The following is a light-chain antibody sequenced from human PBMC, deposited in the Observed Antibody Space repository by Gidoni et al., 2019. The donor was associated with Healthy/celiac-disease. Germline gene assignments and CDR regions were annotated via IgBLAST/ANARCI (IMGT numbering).Light chain of an antibody. CDR2: WAS. CDR1: QSVLYSSNNKNY. CDR3: QQYYSTPPA. Sequence: DIVMTQSPDSLAVSLGERATINCKASQSVLYSSNNKNYLAWYQQKPGQPPKLLIYWASTRESGVPERFSGSGSGADFTLTISSMQAEDEAVYYCQQYYSTPPAFGQGTKVEIK. J-gene: IGKJ1*01. V-gene: IGKV4-1*01.